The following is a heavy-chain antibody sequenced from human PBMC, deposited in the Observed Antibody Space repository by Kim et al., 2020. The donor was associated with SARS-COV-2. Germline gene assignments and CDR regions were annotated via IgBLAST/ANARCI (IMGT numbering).Heavy chain of an antibody. Sequence: SPSFQGQVTISADRSTSTAYLRWSSLKASDTAIYYCARRKNAGAGWYFDYWGQGALVTVSS. V-gene: IGHV5-51*01. CDR3: ARRKNAGAGWYFDY. J-gene: IGHJ4*02. D-gene: IGHD7-27*01.